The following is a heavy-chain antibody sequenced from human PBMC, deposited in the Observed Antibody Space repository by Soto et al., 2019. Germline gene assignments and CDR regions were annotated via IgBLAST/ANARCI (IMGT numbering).Heavy chain of an antibody. CDR1: GGSFSGYY. V-gene: IGHV4-34*01. CDR3: ARGPWGTMVRGVIITYYYYYGMDV. J-gene: IGHJ6*02. D-gene: IGHD3-10*01. CDR2: INHSGST. Sequence: SETLSLTCAVYGGSFSGYYWSWIRQPPGKGLEWIGEINHSGSTNYNPSLKSRVTISVDTSKNQFSLKLSSVTAADTAVYYCARGPWGTMVRGVIITYYYYYGMDVWGQGTTVTVS.